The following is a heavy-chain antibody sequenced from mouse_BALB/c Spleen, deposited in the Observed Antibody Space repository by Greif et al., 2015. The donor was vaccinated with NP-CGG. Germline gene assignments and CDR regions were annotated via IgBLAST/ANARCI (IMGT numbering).Heavy chain of an antibody. CDR1: GYSITSDYA. V-gene: IGHV3-2*02. CDR2: ISYSGST. J-gene: IGHJ2*01. Sequence: VQLKHSGPGLVKPSQSLSLTCTVTGYSITSDYAWNWIRQFPGNKLEWMGYISYSGSTSYNPSLKSRISITRDTSKNQFFLQLNSVTTEDTATYYCARGADYWGQGTTLTVSS. CDR3: ARGADY.